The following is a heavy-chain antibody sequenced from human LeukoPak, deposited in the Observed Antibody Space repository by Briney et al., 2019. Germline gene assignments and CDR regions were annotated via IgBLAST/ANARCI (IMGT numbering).Heavy chain of an antibody. V-gene: IGHV4-59*01. J-gene: IGHJ3*02. CDR1: GGSISSYY. CDR2: IYYSGST. CDR3: AREVAPYDSSGYYLRKGAFDI. Sequence: PSETLSLTCTVSGGSISSYYWSWNRQPPGKGLEWIGYIYYSGSTNYNPSLKSRVTISVDTSKNQFSLKLSSVTAADTAVYYCAREVAPYDSSGYYLRKGAFDIWGQGTMVTVSS. D-gene: IGHD3-22*01.